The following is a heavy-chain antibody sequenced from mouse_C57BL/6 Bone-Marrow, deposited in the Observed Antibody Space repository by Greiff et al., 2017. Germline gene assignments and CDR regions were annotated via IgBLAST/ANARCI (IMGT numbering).Heavy chain of an antibody. Sequence: VKVVESGPGLVQPSQSLSITCTVSGFSLTSCGVHWVRQSPGKGLEWLGVIWRGGSTDYNAAFMSRLSITKDNSKSQVFFKMNSLQADDTAIYYCAKRDGYSWYFDVWGTGTTVTVSS. V-gene: IGHV2-5*01. D-gene: IGHD2-3*01. J-gene: IGHJ1*03. CDR2: IWRGGST. CDR3: AKRDGYSWYFDV. CDR1: GFSLTSCG.